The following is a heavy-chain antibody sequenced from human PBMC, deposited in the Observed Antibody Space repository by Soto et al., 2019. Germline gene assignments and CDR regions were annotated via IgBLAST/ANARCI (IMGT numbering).Heavy chain of an antibody. Sequence: SETLSLTCAVYGGSFSGYYWSWIRQPPGKGLEWIGEINHSGSTNYNPSLKSRVTISVDTSKNQFSLKLSSVTAADTAVYYCARGSVIVVVVAATNWFDPWGQGTLVTVSS. V-gene: IGHV4-34*01. D-gene: IGHD2-15*01. CDR1: GGSFSGYY. CDR3: ARGSVIVVVVAATNWFDP. CDR2: INHSGST. J-gene: IGHJ5*02.